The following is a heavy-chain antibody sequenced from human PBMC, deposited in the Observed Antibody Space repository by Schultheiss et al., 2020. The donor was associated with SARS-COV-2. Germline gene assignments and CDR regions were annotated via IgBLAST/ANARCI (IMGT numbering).Heavy chain of an antibody. CDR3: ARDRRGIAVAEGDY. J-gene: IGHJ4*02. V-gene: IGHV3-13*01. Sequence: GGSLRLSCAASGFTFSSYDMHWVRQATGKGLEWVSAIGTAGDTYYPGSVKGRFTISRDNSKNTLYLQMNSLRAEDTAVYYCARDRRGIAVAEGDYWGQGTLVTVSS. CDR2: IGTAGDT. CDR1: GFTFSSYD. D-gene: IGHD6-19*01.